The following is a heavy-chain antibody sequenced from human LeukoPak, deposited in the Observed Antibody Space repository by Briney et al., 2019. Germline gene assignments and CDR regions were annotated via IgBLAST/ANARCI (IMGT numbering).Heavy chain of an antibody. Sequence: GGSLRLSRAASGFTFSDYYMSWIRQAPGKGLEWVSYISSSGSTIYYADSVKGRFTISRDNAKNSLYLQMNSLRAEDTAVYYCARDGDIVVVPAAKGQAENYWGQGTLVTVSS. CDR2: ISSSGSTI. D-gene: IGHD2-2*01. J-gene: IGHJ4*02. CDR1: GFTFSDYY. CDR3: ARDGDIVVVPAAKGQAENY. V-gene: IGHV3-11*04.